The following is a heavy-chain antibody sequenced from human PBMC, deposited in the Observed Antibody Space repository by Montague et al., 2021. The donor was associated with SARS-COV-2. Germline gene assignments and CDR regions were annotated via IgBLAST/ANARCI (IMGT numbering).Heavy chain of an antibody. Sequence: CAISGDSVSSNSAIWSWIRQSPSTGLEWLGRTYYRSKWYNDYAVSVKSRISINPDTSKNQFSLQLNSVTPDDTAVYYCARPKYGMDVWGQGTTVTVSS. V-gene: IGHV6-1*01. J-gene: IGHJ6*02. CDR1: GDSVSSNSAI. CDR2: TYYRSKWYN. CDR3: ARPKYGMDV.